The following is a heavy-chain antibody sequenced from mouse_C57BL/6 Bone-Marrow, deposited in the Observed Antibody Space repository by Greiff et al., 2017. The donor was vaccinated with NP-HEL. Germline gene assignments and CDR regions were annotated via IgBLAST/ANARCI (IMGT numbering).Heavy chain of an antibody. CDR3: ARRPLGNAMDY. D-gene: IGHD2-10*02. V-gene: IGHV1-7*01. Sequence: QVQLQQSGAELAKPGASVKLSCKASGYTFTSYWMHWVKQRPGQGLEWIGYINPSSGYTKYNQKFKDKATLPADKSSSTAYMQLSSLTYEDSAVYYCARRPLGNAMDYWGQGTSVTVSS. CDR1: GYTFTSYW. CDR2: INPSSGYT. J-gene: IGHJ4*01.